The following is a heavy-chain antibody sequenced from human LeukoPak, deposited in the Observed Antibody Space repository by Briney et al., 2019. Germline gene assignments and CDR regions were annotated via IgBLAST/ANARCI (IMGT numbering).Heavy chain of an antibody. CDR2: MDPNSGDT. CDR3: ARFSSSAWYYFDY. Sequence: ASVKVSCKASGYTFTSYDINWVRQATGQGLEWMGWMDPNSGDTGSAQKFQGRVTMTRDNSISTAYMELSSLRPDDTAVYYCARFSSSAWYYFDYWGQGTLVTVSS. V-gene: IGHV1-8*01. J-gene: IGHJ4*02. CDR1: GYTFTSYD. D-gene: IGHD6-19*01.